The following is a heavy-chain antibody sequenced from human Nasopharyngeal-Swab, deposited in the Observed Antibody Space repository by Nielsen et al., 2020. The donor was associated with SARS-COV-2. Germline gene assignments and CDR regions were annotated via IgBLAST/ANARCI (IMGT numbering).Heavy chain of an antibody. Sequence: GEYLKISCAAYGFTFSRYAMSWVRKAPGKGLEWVSAISGGTGGTFYADSVKGRFTISRDNSKNTLFLQMNSLRAEDTAVYYCAKDYIQRGSNWGQGTLVTVSS. CDR2: ISGGTGGT. CDR3: AKDYIQRGSN. J-gene: IGHJ4*02. CDR1: GFTFSRYA. D-gene: IGHD2-15*01. V-gene: IGHV3-23*01.